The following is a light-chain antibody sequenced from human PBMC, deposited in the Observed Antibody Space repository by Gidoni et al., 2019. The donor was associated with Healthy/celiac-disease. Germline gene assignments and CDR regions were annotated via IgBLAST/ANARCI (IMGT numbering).Light chain of an antibody. CDR3: QQRSNWPT. Sequence: ELVLTQSPATLSLSPGERATLPCRASQSVSSYLGWYQQKPGQAPRLLIYDASNRATGIPARFSGSGSGTDFTLTISSLEPEDFAVYYCQQRSNWPTFGGGTKVEIK. CDR2: DAS. J-gene: IGKJ4*01. V-gene: IGKV3-11*01. CDR1: QSVSSY.